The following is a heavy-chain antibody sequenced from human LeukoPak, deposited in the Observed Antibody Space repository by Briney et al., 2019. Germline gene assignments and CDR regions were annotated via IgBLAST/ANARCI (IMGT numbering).Heavy chain of an antibody. J-gene: IGHJ4*02. D-gene: IGHD2-15*01. CDR1: GYTFTSYG. Sequence: GASVKVSCKASGYTFTSYGISWVRQAPGQGLEWMGWISAYNGNTNYAQKLQGRVTMTTDTSTSTVYMELSSLRSEDTAVYYCARVLCTGGSCYSFFDYWGQGTLVTVSS. CDR3: ARVLCTGGSCYSFFDY. CDR2: ISAYNGNT. V-gene: IGHV1-18*01.